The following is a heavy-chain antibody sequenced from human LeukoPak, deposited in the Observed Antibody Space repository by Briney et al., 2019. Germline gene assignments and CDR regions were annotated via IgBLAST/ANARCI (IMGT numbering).Heavy chain of an antibody. Sequence: SETLSLTCTVSGGSISSSSYYWGWIRQPPGKGPEWIGSIYHSGSTYYNPSLKSRVTISVDTSKNQFSLKLSSVTAADTAVYYCARHSGGRYYYDSSGLDYWGQGTLVTVSS. V-gene: IGHV4-39*01. D-gene: IGHD3-22*01. CDR1: GGSISSSSYY. CDR3: ARHSGGRYYYDSSGLDY. CDR2: IYHSGST. J-gene: IGHJ4*02.